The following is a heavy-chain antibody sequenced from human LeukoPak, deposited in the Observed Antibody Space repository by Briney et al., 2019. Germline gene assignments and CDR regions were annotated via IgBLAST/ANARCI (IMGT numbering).Heavy chain of an antibody. CDR2: IKQDGSEK. CDR1: GFTSSSYW. D-gene: IGHD3-9*01. Sequence: GGSLRLSCAASGFTSSSYWMSWVRQAPGKGLEWVANIKQDGSEKYYVDSVKGRFTISRDNAKNSLYLQMNSLRAEDTAVYYCAREIRAYYDILGGGNSYYYYMDVWGKGTTVTVSS. CDR3: AREIRAYYDILGGGNSYYYYMDV. V-gene: IGHV3-7*01. J-gene: IGHJ6*03.